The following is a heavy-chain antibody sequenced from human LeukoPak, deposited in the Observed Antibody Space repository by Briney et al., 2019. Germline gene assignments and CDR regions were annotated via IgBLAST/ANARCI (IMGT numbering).Heavy chain of an antibody. V-gene: IGHV4-4*07. D-gene: IGHD3-22*01. Sequence: SETLSLTCTVSGGSISSYYWSWIRQPAGKGLEWIGRIYTSGSTNYNPSLKSRVTISVDTSKNQFSLKLSSVTAADTAVYYCARLRRLYDSSGYPSDYWGQGTLVTVSS. CDR3: ARLRRLYDSSGYPSDY. CDR2: IYTSGST. J-gene: IGHJ4*02. CDR1: GGSISSYY.